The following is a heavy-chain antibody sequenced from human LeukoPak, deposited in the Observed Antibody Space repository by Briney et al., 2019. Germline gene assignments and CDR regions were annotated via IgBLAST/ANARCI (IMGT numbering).Heavy chain of an antibody. CDR3: ARGGYYGSGNDFRFDP. CDR1: GGSISSYY. Sequence: PSETLSLTCTVSGGSISSYYWSWIRQPPGKGLEWIGYIYYSGSTNYNPSLKSRATISVDTSKNQFSLKLSSVTAADTAVYYCARGGYYGSGNDFRFDPWGQGTVVTVSS. J-gene: IGHJ5*02. V-gene: IGHV4-59*01. D-gene: IGHD3-10*01. CDR2: IYYSGST.